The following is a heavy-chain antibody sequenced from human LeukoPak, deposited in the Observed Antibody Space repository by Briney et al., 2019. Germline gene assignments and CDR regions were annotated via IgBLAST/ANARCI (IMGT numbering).Heavy chain of an antibody. CDR2: IYHSGST. CDR1: GYSISSGYY. CDR3: ARDNRRDCYDSSGYYYGWFDP. V-gene: IGHV4-38-2*02. J-gene: IGHJ5*02. Sequence: SETLSLTCTVSGYSISSGYYWGWIRQPPGKGLEWIGSIYHSGSTYYNPSLKSRVTISVDTSKNQFSLKLSSVTAADTAVYYCARDNRRDCYDSSGYYYGWFDPWGQGTLVTVSS. D-gene: IGHD3-22*01.